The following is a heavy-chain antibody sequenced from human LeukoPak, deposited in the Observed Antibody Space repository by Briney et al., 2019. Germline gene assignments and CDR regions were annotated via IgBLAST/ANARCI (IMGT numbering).Heavy chain of an antibody. J-gene: IGHJ4*02. CDR2: IYNGDDT. D-gene: IGHD6-19*01. Sequence: PGGSLRLSCAASGFTVSSKYMTWVRQAPGKGLEWVSVIYNGDDTNYADSVKGRFTISRDKSKNTLELQMNSLRGDDTAVYYCARASQWLAFDYWGQGSLVTVSS. CDR3: ARASQWLAFDY. CDR1: GFTVSSKY. V-gene: IGHV3-66*01.